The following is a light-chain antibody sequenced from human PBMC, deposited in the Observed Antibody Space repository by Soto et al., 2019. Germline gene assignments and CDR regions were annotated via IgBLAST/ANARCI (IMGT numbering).Light chain of an antibody. V-gene: IGKV3-20*01. CDR1: QSVISSY. CDR3: QQYGSSPFT. CDR2: GAS. Sequence: EVVLTQSPGSLSLSPGERATLSCRASQSVISSYLAWYQQKPGQSPRLLIYGASSRPTGIPDRFSGSGSGTDFTLAISRLEPEDFALYYCQQYGSSPFTFGGGTKVDIK. J-gene: IGKJ4*01.